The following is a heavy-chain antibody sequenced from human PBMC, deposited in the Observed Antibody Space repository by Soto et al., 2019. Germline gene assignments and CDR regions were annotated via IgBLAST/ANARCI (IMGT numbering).Heavy chain of an antibody. CDR2: FDPEDGET. CDR1: GYTLTELS. Sequence: ASVKVSCKVSGYTLTELSMHWVRQAPGKGLEWMGGFDPEDGETIYAQKFQGRVTMTEDTSTDTAHMELSSLRSEDTAVYYCAILGQYCSSTSCYIPNAFDIWGQGTMVTVS. V-gene: IGHV1-24*01. J-gene: IGHJ3*02. D-gene: IGHD2-2*02. CDR3: AILGQYCSSTSCYIPNAFDI.